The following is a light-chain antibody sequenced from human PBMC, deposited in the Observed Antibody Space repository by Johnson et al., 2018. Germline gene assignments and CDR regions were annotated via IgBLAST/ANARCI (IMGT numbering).Light chain of an antibody. V-gene: IGLV1-51*02. Sequence: QSVLTQPPSVSAAPGQKVTISCSGSSSNIGNNYVSWYQQLPGTAPKLLIYENNKRPSGIPDRFSGPKSGTSATLGLTRLQTGDEADYYCGTWDSSLSAGNVFGTGTKVTVL. CDR1: SSNIGNNY. CDR3: GTWDSSLSAGNV. J-gene: IGLJ1*01. CDR2: ENN.